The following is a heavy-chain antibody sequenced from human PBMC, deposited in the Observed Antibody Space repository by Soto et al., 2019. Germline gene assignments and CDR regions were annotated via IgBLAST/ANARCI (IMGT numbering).Heavy chain of an antibody. J-gene: IGHJ6*02. Sequence: ASVKVSCKASGYTFTGYYMHWVRQAPGQGLEWMGWVNPNSGGTNYAQKFQGWVTMTRDTSISTAYMELSRLRSDDTAVYYCARLSSSLNGMDVWGQGTTVTVSS. V-gene: IGHV1-2*04. CDR1: GYTFTGYY. D-gene: IGHD6-6*01. CDR2: VNPNSGGT. CDR3: ARLSSSLNGMDV.